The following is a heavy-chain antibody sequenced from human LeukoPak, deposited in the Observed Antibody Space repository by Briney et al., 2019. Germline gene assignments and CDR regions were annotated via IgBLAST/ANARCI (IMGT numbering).Heavy chain of an antibody. CDR3: ARGTSPYCSGGSCYLYSRNYYFDY. CDR1: GGSISSYY. J-gene: IGHJ4*02. Sequence: SETLSLTCTVSGGSISSYYWSWIRQPAGKGLEWIGRIYTSGSTNYNPSLKSRVTMSVDTSKNQFSLKLSSVTAADTAVYYCARGTSPYCSGGSCYLYSRNYYFDYWGQGTLVTVSS. D-gene: IGHD2-15*01. V-gene: IGHV4-4*07. CDR2: IYTSGST.